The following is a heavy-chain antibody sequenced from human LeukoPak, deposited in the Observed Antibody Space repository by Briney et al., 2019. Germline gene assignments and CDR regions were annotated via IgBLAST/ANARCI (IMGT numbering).Heavy chain of an antibody. V-gene: IGHV3-48*03. D-gene: IGHD4-23*01. CDR3: ARLPPGKHYGMDV. J-gene: IGHJ6*02. CDR1: GFTFSSYE. CDR2: ISSSGFTI. Sequence: GGSLRLSCAASGFTFSSYEMNWVRQAPGKGLEWVSYISSSGFTIYYADSVKGRFTISRDNAKNSLYLQMNSQRAEDTAVYSCARLPPGKHYGMDVWGQGTTVTVSS.